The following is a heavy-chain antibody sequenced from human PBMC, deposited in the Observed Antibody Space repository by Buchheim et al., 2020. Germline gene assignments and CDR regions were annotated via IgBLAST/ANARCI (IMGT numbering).Heavy chain of an antibody. D-gene: IGHD3-10*01. Sequence: EVQLVESGGGLVQPGGSLRLSCAASGFTFRSYEMNWVRQAPGKGLEWVSYISSSGSTIYYADAVKGRFTISRDNAKNSLYLQMNSLRAEDTAVYYCARDKDDYYGSNWFDPWGQGT. V-gene: IGHV3-48*03. J-gene: IGHJ5*02. CDR2: ISSSGSTI. CDR1: GFTFRSYE. CDR3: ARDKDDYYGSNWFDP.